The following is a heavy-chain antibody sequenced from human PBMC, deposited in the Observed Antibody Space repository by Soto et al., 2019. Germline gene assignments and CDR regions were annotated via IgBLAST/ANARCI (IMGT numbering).Heavy chain of an antibody. CDR1: GGSISSSNW. CDR2: IYHSGST. Sequence: QVQLQESGPGLVKPSGTLSLTCAVSGGSISSSNWWSWVRQPPGKGLEWIGEIYHSGSTNYNPSLNSRVTISVDKSKNQFSLKLSSVTAADTAVYYCARDVPFGSGSRKFDPWGQGTLVTVSS. CDR3: ARDVPFGSGSRKFDP. D-gene: IGHD3-10*01. V-gene: IGHV4-4*02. J-gene: IGHJ5*02.